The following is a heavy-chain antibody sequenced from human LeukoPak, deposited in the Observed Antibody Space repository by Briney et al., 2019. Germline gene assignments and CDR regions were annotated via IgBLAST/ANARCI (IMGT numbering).Heavy chain of an antibody. J-gene: IGHJ4*02. Sequence: PGGSLRLSCAASGFTFSSYGMHWVRQAPGKGLEWVAVISYDETNKYYAASVKGRFTISRDNSKNTVYLQMDSLRTDDTAVYYCVYCSGGNCFYAVRGWTYWGQGTLVTVSS. CDR3: VYCSGGNCFYAVRGWTY. CDR1: GFTFSSYG. D-gene: IGHD2-15*01. V-gene: IGHV3-30*03. CDR2: ISYDETNK.